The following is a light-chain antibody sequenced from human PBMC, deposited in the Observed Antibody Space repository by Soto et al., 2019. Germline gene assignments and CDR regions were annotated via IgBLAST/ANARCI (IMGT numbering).Light chain of an antibody. Sequence: EIVLTQSPATLSLSPGERATLSCRASQSVSSYLAWYQQKPGQAPRLLIYDASNRAAGIPARFSGSGSGTDFTLTISSLEPEDFAVYYCQQRRNGRTFGQGTTLEIK. CDR2: DAS. V-gene: IGKV3-11*01. CDR3: QQRRNGRT. J-gene: IGKJ2*01. CDR1: QSVSSY.